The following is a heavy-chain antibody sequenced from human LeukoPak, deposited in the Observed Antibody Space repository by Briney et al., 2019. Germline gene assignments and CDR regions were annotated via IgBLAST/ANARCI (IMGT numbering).Heavy chain of an antibody. CDR1: GFTFSSYA. V-gene: IGHV3-23*01. J-gene: IGHJ1*01. D-gene: IGHD4-17*01. CDR3: AKAQQGTTVTRLYFQH. CDR2: ISGSGGST. Sequence: GGSLRLSCAASGFTFSSYAMSWVRQASGKGLEWVSAISGSGGSTYYADSVKGRFTISRDNSKNTLYLQMNSLRAEDTAVYYCAKAQQGTTVTRLYFQHWGQGTLVTVSS.